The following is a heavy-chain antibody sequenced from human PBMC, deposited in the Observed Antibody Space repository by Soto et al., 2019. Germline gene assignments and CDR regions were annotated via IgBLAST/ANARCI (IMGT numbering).Heavy chain of an antibody. CDR1: GYTFTSYD. J-gene: IGHJ4*02. D-gene: IGHD3-3*01. V-gene: IGHV1-8*01. CDR3: TRRGGNSGSGFYPSY. CDR2: MNPNSGNT. Sequence: QVQLVQSGAEVKKPGASVKVSCKASGYTFTSYDINWVRQATGQGLEWMGWMNPNSGNTGYAQKFQGRVTMTRNTSKSTSYMELNSLRSEDTAVYYCTRRGGNSGSGFYPSYWGQGTLVTVSS.